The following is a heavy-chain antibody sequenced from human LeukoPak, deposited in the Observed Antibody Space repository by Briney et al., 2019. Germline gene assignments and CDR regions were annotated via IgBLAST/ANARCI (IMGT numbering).Heavy chain of an antibody. CDR2: IYSGGSA. J-gene: IGHJ5*02. CDR3: ARETRWFDP. Sequence: PGGSLRLSCAASGSTFSSYAMSWVRQAPGKGLEWVSVIYSGGSAYYVDSVKGRFTISRDNSKNTLYLQMNSLRAEDTAVYYCARETRWFDPWGQGTLVTVSS. D-gene: IGHD4-11*01. CDR1: GSTFSSYA. V-gene: IGHV3-66*01.